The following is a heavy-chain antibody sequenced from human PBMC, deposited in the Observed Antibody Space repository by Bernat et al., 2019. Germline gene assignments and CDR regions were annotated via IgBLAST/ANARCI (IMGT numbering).Heavy chain of an antibody. Sequence: VQLVESGGGLVQPGRSLRLSCTASGFTFGDYAMSWVRQAPGKGLEWVGFIRSKAYGGTTEYAASVKGRFTISRDDSKSIAYLQMNSLKTEDTAVYYCTRVAREGYFDYWGQGTLVTVSS. CDR3: TRVAREGYFDY. CDR2: IRSKAYGGTT. CDR1: GFTFGDYA. V-gene: IGHV3-49*04. J-gene: IGHJ4*02.